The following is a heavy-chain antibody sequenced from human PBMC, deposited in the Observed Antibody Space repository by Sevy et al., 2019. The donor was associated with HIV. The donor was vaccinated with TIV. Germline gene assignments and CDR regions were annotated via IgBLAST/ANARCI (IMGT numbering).Heavy chain of an antibody. CDR2: ISYDGSNK. CDR3: AKELGYCSSTSCQGEPPHGGDAFDI. CDR1: GFTFSSYG. D-gene: IGHD2-2*01. V-gene: IGHV3-30*18. J-gene: IGHJ3*02. Sequence: GGSLRLSCAASGFTFSSYGMHWVRQAPGKGLEWVAVISYDGSNKYYADSVKGRFTISRDNSKNTLYLQMNSLRAEDTVVYYCAKELGYCSSTSCQGEPPHGGDAFDIWGQGTMVTVSS.